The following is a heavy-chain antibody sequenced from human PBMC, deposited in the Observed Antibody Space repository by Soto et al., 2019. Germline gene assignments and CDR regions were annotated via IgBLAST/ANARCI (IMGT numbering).Heavy chain of an antibody. D-gene: IGHD6-6*01. CDR1: GGTFTTYD. CDR3: ARDRSSSSYNGIFYFDS. Sequence: QVQLVQSGAEVRKPGSSVKVSCKASGGTFTTYDISWVRQAPGQGLEWRGGIIPLFDATKYAQKFQGRVTITADKSTGTPHMKLSSLRSEATAMYYCARDRSSSSYNGIFYFDSWGQGTVVTVSS. J-gene: IGHJ4*02. CDR2: IIPLFDAT. V-gene: IGHV1-69*06.